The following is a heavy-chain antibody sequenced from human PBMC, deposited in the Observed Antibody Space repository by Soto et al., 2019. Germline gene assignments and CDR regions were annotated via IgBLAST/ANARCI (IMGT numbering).Heavy chain of an antibody. V-gene: IGHV1-69*13. CDR1: RGTFSSYA. D-gene: IGHD2-2*01. Sequence: ASVKVSCKASRGTFSSYAISWVRQAPGQGLEWMGGIIPIFGTANYAQKFQGRVTITADESTSTAYMELSSLRSEDTAVYYCARGSTSFQRYYYGMDVWGQGTTVTVSS. CDR3: ARGSTSFQRYYYGMDV. J-gene: IGHJ6*02. CDR2: IIPIFGTA.